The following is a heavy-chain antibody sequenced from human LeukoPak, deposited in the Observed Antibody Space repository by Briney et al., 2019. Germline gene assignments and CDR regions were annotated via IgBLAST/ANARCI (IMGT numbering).Heavy chain of an antibody. V-gene: IGHV1-69*04. D-gene: IGHD5-12*01. CDR1: GGTFSSYA. CDR2: IIPILGIA. CDR3: ARDPGYSGYGYDY. J-gene: IGHJ4*02. Sequence: GASVKVSCKASGGTFSSYAISWVRQAPGQGLEWMGRIIPILGIANYAQKFQGRVTITADKSTSTAYMELSSLRSEDTAVYYCARDPGYSGYGYDYWGQGTLDTVSS.